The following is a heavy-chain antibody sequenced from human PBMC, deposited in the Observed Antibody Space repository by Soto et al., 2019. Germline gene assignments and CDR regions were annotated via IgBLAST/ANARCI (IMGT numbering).Heavy chain of an antibody. CDR3: SGGFGRFNY. Sequence: EVQLLESGGGLVQPGGSLRLSCGVSGFTFNDFEMNWVRQAPGKGLEWLAYIDGSGTTKKYADSVRGRFTISRDNPNNSLFLQMSSLLAADTAIYYCSGGFGRFNYWGQGTLVSVSS. V-gene: IGHV3-48*03. CDR1: GFTFNDFE. CDR2: IDGSGTTK. J-gene: IGHJ4*02. D-gene: IGHD3-10*01.